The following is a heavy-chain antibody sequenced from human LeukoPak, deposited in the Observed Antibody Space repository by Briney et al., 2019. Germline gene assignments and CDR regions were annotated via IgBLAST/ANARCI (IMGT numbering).Heavy chain of an antibody. V-gene: IGHV4-38-2*02. D-gene: IGHD4-17*01. CDR2: IYYSGNI. J-gene: IGHJ4*02. Sequence: SETLSLTCTVSGYSISSGYYWGWIRQPPGKGLEWIGSIYYSGNIQCNPSLKSRVTISVDTSKNHFSLKLSSVTAADTAVYYCARDSYGDANFDSWGQGTLVTVSS. CDR3: ARDSYGDANFDS. CDR1: GYSISSGYY.